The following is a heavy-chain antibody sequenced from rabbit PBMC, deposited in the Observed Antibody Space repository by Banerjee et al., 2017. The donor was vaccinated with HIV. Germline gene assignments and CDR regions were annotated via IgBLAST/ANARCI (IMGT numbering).Heavy chain of an antibody. D-gene: IGHD6-1*01. J-gene: IGHJ3*01. Sequence: QEQLEESGGDLVKPEGSLTITCTASGFSFSNKYVMCWVRQAPGKGLEWIACINTGSGNIYYATWAKGRFTISKTSSTTVTLQMTSLTAADTATYFCARQDWSYAYDLWGQGTLVTVS. V-gene: IGHV1S45*01. CDR2: INTGSGNI. CDR3: ARQDWSYAYDL. CDR1: GFSFSNKYV.